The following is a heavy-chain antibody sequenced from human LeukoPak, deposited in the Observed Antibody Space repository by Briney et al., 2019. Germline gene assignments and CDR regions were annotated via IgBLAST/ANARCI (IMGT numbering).Heavy chain of an antibody. J-gene: IGHJ4*02. CDR1: GFTFSSYG. Sequence: GGSLRLSCAASGFTFSSYGMHWVRQAPGKGLEWVAVISYDGSNKYYADSVKGRFTISRDNSKNTLYLQMNSLKTEDTAVYYCTTDGYYYDSSGYSFDYWGQGTLVTVPS. D-gene: IGHD3-22*01. CDR2: ISYDGSNK. V-gene: IGHV3-30*03. CDR3: TTDGYYYDSSGYSFDY.